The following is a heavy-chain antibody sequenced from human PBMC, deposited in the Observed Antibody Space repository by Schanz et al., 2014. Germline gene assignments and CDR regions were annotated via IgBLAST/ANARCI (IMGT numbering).Heavy chain of an antibody. Sequence: VQLLESGGGLVQPGGSLRLSCASSGFSFTTYAMSWVRQAPGKGLEWVSFIYIGGNTYYADSVKGRFTISRDNSKNTVYIQMNSLRAEDTAVYYCARGGPAYYFDDWGQGTLVTVSS. J-gene: IGHJ4*02. CDR2: IYIGGNT. V-gene: IGHV3-66*01. CDR3: ARGGPAYYFDD. CDR1: GFSFTTYA.